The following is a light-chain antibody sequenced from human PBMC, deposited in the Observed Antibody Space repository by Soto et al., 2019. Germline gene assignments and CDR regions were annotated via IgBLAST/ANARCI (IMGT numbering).Light chain of an antibody. CDR1: QTISSW. Sequence: DIQMTQSPSTLSPSVGDRVTITCKASQTISSWLTWYQQKPGKAPKLLIYKASNLQSGVPSRFSGSGSGTEFTLTISSLQPDDFASYYCQQYNGYSWTFGQGTKV. CDR2: KAS. CDR3: QQYNGYSWT. J-gene: IGKJ1*01. V-gene: IGKV1-5*03.